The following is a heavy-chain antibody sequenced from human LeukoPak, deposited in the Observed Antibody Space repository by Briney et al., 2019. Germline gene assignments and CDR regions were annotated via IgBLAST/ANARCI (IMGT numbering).Heavy chain of an antibody. D-gene: IGHD3-10*01. Sequence: PSQTLSLTCVISGDSVSNNSASWNWIRQSPSRGLEWLGRTYYRSKWYNDYAVSVKSRITINPDTSKNQFSLQLNSVTPEDTAVYYCARDMDYYASGSYYNSRWFDPWGQGTLVTVSS. CDR2: TYYRSKWYN. V-gene: IGHV6-1*01. J-gene: IGHJ5*02. CDR1: GDSVSNNSAS. CDR3: ARDMDYYASGSYYNSRWFDP.